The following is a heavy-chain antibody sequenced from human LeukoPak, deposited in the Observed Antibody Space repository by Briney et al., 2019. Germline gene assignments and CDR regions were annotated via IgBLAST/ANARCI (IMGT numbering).Heavy chain of an antibody. Sequence: SETLSLTCSVSGDSISTYYWTWIRQPAGKGLEWIGRIHASGSTDYKSSLESRVTMSLDTSRNQLSPRLSAVTAADTALYYCARGRHNNGWYDHYFDYWGQGTLVTVSS. V-gene: IGHV4-4*07. CDR1: GDSISTYY. CDR3: ARGRHNNGWYDHYFDY. CDR2: IHASGST. J-gene: IGHJ4*02. D-gene: IGHD6-19*01.